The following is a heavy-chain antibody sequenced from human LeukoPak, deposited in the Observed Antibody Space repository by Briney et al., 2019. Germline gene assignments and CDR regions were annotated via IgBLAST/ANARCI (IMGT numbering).Heavy chain of an antibody. D-gene: IGHD6-13*01. CDR1: GFTFSSYW. Sequence: GGSLRLSCAASGFTFSSYWMSWVRQAPGKGLEWVASMNQDGSEKYYVDSVKGRFTISRDNSKNTLYLQMNSLRAEETAVYYCAKSGYSSSWYIGMDVWGQGTTVTVSS. CDR2: MNQDGSEK. V-gene: IGHV3-7*02. CDR3: AKSGYSSSWYIGMDV. J-gene: IGHJ6*02.